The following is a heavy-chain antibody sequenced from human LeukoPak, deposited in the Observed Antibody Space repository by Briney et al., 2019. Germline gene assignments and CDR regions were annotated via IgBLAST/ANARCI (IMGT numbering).Heavy chain of an antibody. Sequence: GASVKVSCKASGYTFTSYGISWVRQAPGQGLEWMGWISAYNGNTNYAQKFQGRVTITADESTSTAYMELSSLRSEDTAVYYCARGEDEEQQLSPFDYWGQGTLVTVSS. CDR3: ARGEDEEQQLSPFDY. V-gene: IGHV1-18*01. CDR1: GYTFTSYG. J-gene: IGHJ4*02. D-gene: IGHD6-13*01. CDR2: ISAYNGNT.